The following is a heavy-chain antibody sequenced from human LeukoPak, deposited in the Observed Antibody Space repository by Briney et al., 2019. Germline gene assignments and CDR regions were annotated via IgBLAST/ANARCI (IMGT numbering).Heavy chain of an antibody. D-gene: IGHD3-22*01. CDR1: GFTFSSYW. CDR3: AKWTSDYDSSGYYYYYYGMDV. V-gene: IGHV3-7*01. CDR2: IKQDGSEK. Sequence: GGSLRLSCAASGFTFSSYWMSWVRQAPGKGLEWVANIKQDGSEKYYVDSVKGRFTISRDNAKNSLYLQMNSLRAEDTAVYYCAKWTSDYDSSGYYYYYYGMDVWGQGTTVTVSS. J-gene: IGHJ6*02.